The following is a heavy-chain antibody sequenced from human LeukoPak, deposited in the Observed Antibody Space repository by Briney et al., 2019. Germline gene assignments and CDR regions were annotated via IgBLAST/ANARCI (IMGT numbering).Heavy chain of an antibody. CDR2: TSHSGST. CDR3: AREFTGYSYGYRLRAFDI. V-gene: IGHV4-59*12. D-gene: IGHD5-18*01. CDR1: GDSISSYY. J-gene: IGHJ3*02. Sequence: SETLSLTCIVSGDSISSYYWSWIRQPPGKGLEWIGYTSHSGSTNSNPSLKSRVTISVDTSKNQFSLTLSSVTAADTAVYYCAREFTGYSYGYRLRAFDIWGQGTMVTVSS.